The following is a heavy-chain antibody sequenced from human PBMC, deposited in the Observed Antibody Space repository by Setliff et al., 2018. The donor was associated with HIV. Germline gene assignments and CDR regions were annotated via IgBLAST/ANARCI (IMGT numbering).Heavy chain of an antibody. CDR2: ISSNGGST. Sequence: GGSLRLSCSASGFTFSSYAMHWVRQAPGKGLEYVSAISSNGGSTYYADSVKGRFTISRDNSKNTLYLQMSSLRAEDTAVYYCVKARVDGDYYYYYYGMDVWGQGTTVTVSS. J-gene: IGHJ6*02. V-gene: IGHV3-64D*09. CDR1: GFTFSSYA. CDR3: VKARVDGDYYYYYYGMDV. D-gene: IGHD4-17*01.